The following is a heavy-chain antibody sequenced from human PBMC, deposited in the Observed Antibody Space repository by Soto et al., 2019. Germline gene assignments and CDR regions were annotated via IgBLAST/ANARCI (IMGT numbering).Heavy chain of an antibody. J-gene: IGHJ4*02. Sequence: SETLSLTCTVSGGSISSSSYYWGWIRQPPGKGLEWIGSIYYSGSTYYNPSLKSRVTISVDTSKNQFSLKLSSVTAADTAVYYCARHQSWNYDRIDYWGQGTLVTVSS. D-gene: IGHD1-7*01. CDR3: ARHQSWNYDRIDY. CDR1: GGSISSSSYY. CDR2: IYYSGST. V-gene: IGHV4-39*01.